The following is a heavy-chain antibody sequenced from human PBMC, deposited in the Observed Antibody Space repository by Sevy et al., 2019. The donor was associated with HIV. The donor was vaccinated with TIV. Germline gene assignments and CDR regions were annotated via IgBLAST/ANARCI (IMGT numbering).Heavy chain of an antibody. D-gene: IGHD3-22*01. J-gene: IGHJ4*02. Sequence: GGSLRLSCAASGFTFSSYSMNWVRQAPGKGLQSVSYISRSSSTIYYADSVKGRFTISRDNAKNSLYLQMNSLRDEDTAVYYCARERKMYDSSGYYFHFDYWGQGTLVTVSS. CDR2: ISRSSSTI. CDR1: GFTFSSYS. CDR3: ARERKMYDSSGYYFHFDY. V-gene: IGHV3-48*02.